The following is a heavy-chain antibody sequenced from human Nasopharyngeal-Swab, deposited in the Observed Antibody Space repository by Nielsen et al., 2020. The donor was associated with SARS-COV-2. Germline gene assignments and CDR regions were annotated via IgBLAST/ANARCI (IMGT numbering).Heavy chain of an antibody. V-gene: IGHV1-58*01. J-gene: IGHJ6*02. CDR3: AADRAAAGTGGMDV. Sequence: WVRQAPGQRLEWIGWIVVGSGNTNYAQKFQERVTITRDMSTSTAYMEPSSLRSEDTAVYYCAADRAAAGTGGMDVWGQGTTVTVSS. D-gene: IGHD6-13*01. CDR2: IVVGSGNT.